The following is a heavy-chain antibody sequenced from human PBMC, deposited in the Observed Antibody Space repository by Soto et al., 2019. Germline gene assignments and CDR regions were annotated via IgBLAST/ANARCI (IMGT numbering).Heavy chain of an antibody. Sequence: PSETLSLTCTVSGGSISSYYWSWIRQPPGKGLEWIGYIYYSGSTNYNPSLKSRVTISVDTSKNQFSLKLSSVTAADTAVYYCARVRSNIAAYYYYYYMDVWGKGTTVTVSS. CDR2: IYYSGST. CDR3: ARVRSNIAAYYYYYYMDV. CDR1: GGSISSYY. V-gene: IGHV4-59*01. J-gene: IGHJ6*03.